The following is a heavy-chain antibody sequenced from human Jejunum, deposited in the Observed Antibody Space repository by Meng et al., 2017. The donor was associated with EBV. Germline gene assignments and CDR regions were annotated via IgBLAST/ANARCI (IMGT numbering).Heavy chain of an antibody. V-gene: IGHV4-30-2*01. J-gene: IGHJ4*02. CDR1: GGSISSGGYS. CDR2: IYYSGSA. CDR3: ARGAYFDY. Sequence: QLQLQESGSGLVKPSETPSLTCAVSGGSISSGGYSWHWIRQPPGKGLQWIGYIYYSGSAFYNPSLKSRVTLSVDRSKNQFSLNLSSVTAADMAVYYCARGAYFDYWGQGTLVTVSS.